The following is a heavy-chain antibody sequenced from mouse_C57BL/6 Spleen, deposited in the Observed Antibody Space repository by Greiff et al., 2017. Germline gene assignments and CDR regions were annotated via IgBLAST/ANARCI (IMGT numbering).Heavy chain of an antibody. CDR1: GYTFTSYW. Sequence: QVQLQQPGAELVKPGASVKLSCKASGYTFTSYWMHWVKQRTGRGLEWIGRIDPNSGGTKYNEKFKSKATLTVDKHSSTAYMQLSSLTSEDSAVYYCARSTHYYYGSSYEAMDYWGQGTSVTGSS. D-gene: IGHD1-1*01. V-gene: IGHV1-72*01. CDR3: ARSTHYYYGSSYEAMDY. CDR2: IDPNSGGT. J-gene: IGHJ4*01.